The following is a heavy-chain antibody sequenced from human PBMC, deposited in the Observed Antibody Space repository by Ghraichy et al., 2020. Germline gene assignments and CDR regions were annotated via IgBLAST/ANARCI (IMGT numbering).Heavy chain of an antibody. Sequence: SETLSLTCAVSGDSISSSNWWSWVRQPPRKGLGWIGEIYHSGSANYNPSLVSRVTISVDKSKNQFSLKPTSVNAADTAVYYCASFIYGSGNDVPNAWGQGTLVTVSS. V-gene: IGHV4-4*02. CDR1: GDSISSSNW. J-gene: IGHJ5*02. CDR3: ASFIYGSGNDVPNA. CDR2: IYHSGSA. D-gene: IGHD3-10*01.